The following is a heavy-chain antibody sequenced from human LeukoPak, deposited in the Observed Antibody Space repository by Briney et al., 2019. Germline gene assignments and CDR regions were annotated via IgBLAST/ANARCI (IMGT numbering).Heavy chain of an antibody. Sequence: SQTLSLTCAISGDSVSSNSAAWHWIRQSPSRGLEWLGRTYYRSKWYNDYAVSVKSRITINPDTSKNQFSLQLNSVTPEDTAVYYCAREKGILEWFQTYYFDYWGQGTLVTVSS. CDR2: TYYRSKWYN. J-gene: IGHJ4*02. CDR3: AREKGILEWFQTYYFDY. D-gene: IGHD3-3*01. CDR1: GDSVSSNSAA. V-gene: IGHV6-1*01.